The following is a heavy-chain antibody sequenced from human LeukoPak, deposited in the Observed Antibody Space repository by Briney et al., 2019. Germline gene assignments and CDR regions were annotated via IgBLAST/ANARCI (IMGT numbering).Heavy chain of an antibody. V-gene: IGHV3-7*01. CDR2: IKQDGTEK. J-gene: IGHJ3*02. Sequence: PGGSLRLSCAASGFTFSTYWMSWVRQAPGKGLEWVANIKQDGTEKYYVDSVKGRFTISRDNAKNSLYLQMNSLRAEDTAVYYCARDWGTNIGRKNYDAFDIWGQGTMVTVSS. CDR3: ARDWGTNIGRKNYDAFDI. D-gene: IGHD2-2*01. CDR1: GFTFSTYW.